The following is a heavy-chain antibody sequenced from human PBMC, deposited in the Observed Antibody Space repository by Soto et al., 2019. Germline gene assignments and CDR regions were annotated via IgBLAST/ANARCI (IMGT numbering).Heavy chain of an antibody. D-gene: IGHD6-19*01. CDR2: ISSSSSTI. Sequence: GGSLRLSCAASGFTFSSYSMNWVRQAPGKGLEWVSYISSSSSTIYYADSVKGRFTISRDNAKNSLYLQMNSLRAEDTAVYYCARDLKEQWLVQVDYWGQGTLVTVSS. CDR3: ARDLKEQWLVQVDY. CDR1: GFTFSSYS. V-gene: IGHV3-48*01. J-gene: IGHJ4*02.